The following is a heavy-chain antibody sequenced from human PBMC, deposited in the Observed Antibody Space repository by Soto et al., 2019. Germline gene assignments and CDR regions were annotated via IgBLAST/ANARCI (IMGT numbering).Heavy chain of an antibody. CDR2: IIPGGGV. Sequence: QVQLQQWGAGLLKPSQTLSLTCAVYGGSFSTYSWSWIRQSPGKGLEWIGEIIPGGGVNYSPALKSRVSISIDTSKIHFSLNLTSVTAADTAVYFCARGARAAFVSWGQGTLVTVYS. CDR3: ARGARAAFVS. V-gene: IGHV4-34*02. CDR1: GGSFSTYS. D-gene: IGHD6-25*01. J-gene: IGHJ5*02.